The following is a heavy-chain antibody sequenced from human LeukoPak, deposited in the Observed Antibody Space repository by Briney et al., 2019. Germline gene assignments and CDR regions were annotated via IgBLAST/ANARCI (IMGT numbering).Heavy chain of an antibody. Sequence: SQTLSLTCTVSGGSISSGGYYWSWIRQHPGKGLEWIGYIYYSRSTYYNPSLKSRVTISVDTSKNQFSQKLSSVTAADTAVYYCASVLYYDFWSGYWAFDYWGQGTLVTVSS. D-gene: IGHD3-3*01. CDR1: GGSISSGGYY. CDR3: ASVLYYDFWSGYWAFDY. V-gene: IGHV4-31*03. J-gene: IGHJ4*02. CDR2: IYYSRST.